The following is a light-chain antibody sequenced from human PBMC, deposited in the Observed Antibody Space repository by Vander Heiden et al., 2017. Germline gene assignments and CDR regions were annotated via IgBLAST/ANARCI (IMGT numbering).Light chain of an antibody. Sequence: QAVLTQPPSLSASPGASASLTCTLRSGINVGTSRIYWYQQKPGSPPQYLLRYKSDSDRQQGSGVPSRFSGAKDASANAGILLISGLQAEDEADYYCMIWHSSAWVFGGGTKLTVL. CDR1: SGINVGTSR. V-gene: IGLV5-45*02. CDR2: YKSDSDR. J-gene: IGLJ3*02. CDR3: MIWHSSAWV.